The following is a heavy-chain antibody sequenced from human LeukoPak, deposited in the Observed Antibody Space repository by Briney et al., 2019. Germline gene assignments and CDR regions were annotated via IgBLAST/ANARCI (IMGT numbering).Heavy chain of an antibody. CDR2: ISSSGSTI. J-gene: IGHJ4*02. Sequence: GGSLRLSCAASGFTFSSYEMNWVRQAPGKGLEWVSYISSSGSTIYYADSVKGRFTISRDNAKNSLYLQMNSLRAEDTAVYYCARGVEDYGDYRLDYWGQGTLVTVSS. D-gene: IGHD4-17*01. CDR3: ARGVEDYGDYRLDY. V-gene: IGHV3-48*03. CDR1: GFTFSSYE.